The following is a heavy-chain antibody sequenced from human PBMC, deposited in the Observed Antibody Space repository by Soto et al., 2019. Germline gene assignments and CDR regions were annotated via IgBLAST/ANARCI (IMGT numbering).Heavy chain of an antibody. V-gene: IGHV4-31*03. D-gene: IGHD3-3*02. Sequence: PSETLSLTCTVSGGSISSGGYYWSWIRQHPGKGLEWIGYIYYSGSTYYNPSLKSRVTISVDTPKNQFSLKLSSVTAADTAVYYCAGDRLSIISGRGIDDWGQGTMVTVSS. J-gene: IGHJ4*01. CDR2: IYYSGST. CDR1: GGSISSGGYY. CDR3: AGDRLSIISGRGIDD.